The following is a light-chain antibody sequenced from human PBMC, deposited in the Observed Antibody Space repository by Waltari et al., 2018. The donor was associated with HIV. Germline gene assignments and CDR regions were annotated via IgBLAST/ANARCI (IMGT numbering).Light chain of an antibody. CDR3: SSYTTSSTLGGV. Sequence: QSALTQPASVSGSPGQSITISCTGTSSDVGGYNYVSWYQQHPGKAPKLMIYEVSNRPSGVSNRCSGSKSWNTASLTISGLQAEDEADYYCSSYTTSSTLGGVFGTGTKVTVL. CDR1: SSDVGGYNY. V-gene: IGLV2-14*01. J-gene: IGLJ1*01. CDR2: EVS.